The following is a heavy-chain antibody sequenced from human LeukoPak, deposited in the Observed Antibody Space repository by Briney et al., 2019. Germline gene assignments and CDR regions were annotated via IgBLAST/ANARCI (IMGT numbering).Heavy chain of an antibody. CDR2: ISSSSSYI. CDR1: GFTFSSYS. J-gene: IGHJ4*02. Sequence: GGSLRLSCAASGFTFSSYSMNWVRQAPGKGLEWVSSISSSSSYIYYADPVKGRFTISRDNAKNSLYLQMNSLRAEDTAVYYCAREGPRWVYVHWGQGTLVTVSS. CDR3: AREGPRWVYVH. D-gene: IGHD3-16*01. V-gene: IGHV3-21*01.